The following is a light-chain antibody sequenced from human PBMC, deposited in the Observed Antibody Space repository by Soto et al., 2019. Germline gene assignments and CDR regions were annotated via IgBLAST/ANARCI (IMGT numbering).Light chain of an antibody. CDR3: HQYNFWPS. V-gene: IGKV3-15*01. CDR1: QTVSSN. J-gene: IGKJ1*01. CDR2: GTS. Sequence: EVVMTQSPATLSVSPGERATLSCRASQTVSSNLAWYQQKPGQSPRLLIYGTSTRATGVPARFSGSGSGTEFTLSISSLQSEDFAVYYCHQYNFWPSFGQGSKADI.